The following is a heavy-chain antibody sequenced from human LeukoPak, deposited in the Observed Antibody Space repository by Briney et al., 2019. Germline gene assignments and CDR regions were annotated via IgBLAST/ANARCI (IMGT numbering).Heavy chain of an antibody. D-gene: IGHD6-13*01. CDR2: IIPILGIA. CDR3: ARVAGYSSSWYP. Sequence: ASVKVSCKASGYTFTSYGISWVRQAPGQGLEWMGRIIPILGIANYAQKFQGRVTITADKSTSTAYMELSSLRSEDTAVYYCARVAGYSSSWYPWGQGTLVTVSS. CDR1: GYTFTSYG. V-gene: IGHV1-69*04. J-gene: IGHJ5*02.